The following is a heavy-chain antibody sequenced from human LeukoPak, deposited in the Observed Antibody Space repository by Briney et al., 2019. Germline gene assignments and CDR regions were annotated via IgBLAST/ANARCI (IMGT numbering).Heavy chain of an antibody. CDR3: ARDFDYSDYSDS. CDR1: GFTVSSNY. J-gene: IGHJ4*02. D-gene: IGHD4-11*01. Sequence: GGSLRLSCAASGFTVSSNYMSWVRQAPGKGLEWVSLIYSGGSTYYADSVKGRFTISRDNSNNTLYLQMNSLRAEDTAVYYCARDFDYSDYSDSWGQGTLVTVSS. V-gene: IGHV3-66*01. CDR2: IYSGGST.